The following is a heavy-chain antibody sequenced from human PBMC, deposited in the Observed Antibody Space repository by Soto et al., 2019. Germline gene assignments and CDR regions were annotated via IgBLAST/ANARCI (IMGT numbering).Heavy chain of an antibody. J-gene: IGHJ6*02. CDR3: AREMYYGSGSYYNGEYGMDV. Sequence: PGGSLRLSCSASGFTFSSYAMHWVRQAPGKGLEYVSAISSNGGSTYYADSVKGRFTISRDNAKNSLYLQMNSLRAEDTAVYYCAREMYYGSGSYYNGEYGMDVWGQGTTVTVSS. V-gene: IGHV3-64*04. CDR1: GFTFSSYA. D-gene: IGHD3-10*01. CDR2: ISSNGGST.